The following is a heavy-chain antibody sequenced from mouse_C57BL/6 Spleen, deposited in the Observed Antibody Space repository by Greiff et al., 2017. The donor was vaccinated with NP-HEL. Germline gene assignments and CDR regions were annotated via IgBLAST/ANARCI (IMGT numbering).Heavy chain of an antibody. V-gene: IGHV3-1*01. Sequence: ESGPGMVKPSQSLSLTCTVTGYSITSGYDWHWIRHFPGNKLEWMGYISYSGSTNYNPSLKSRISITHDTSKNHFFLKLNSVTTEDTATYYCARGGGYDYDEDYYAMDYWGQGTSVTVSS. J-gene: IGHJ4*01. CDR2: ISYSGST. CDR3: ARGGGYDYDEDYYAMDY. D-gene: IGHD2-4*01. CDR1: GYSITSGYD.